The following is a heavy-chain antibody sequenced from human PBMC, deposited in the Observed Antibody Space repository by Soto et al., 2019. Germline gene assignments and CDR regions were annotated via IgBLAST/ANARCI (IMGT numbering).Heavy chain of an antibody. D-gene: IGHD2-15*01. V-gene: IGHV3-30*18. Sequence: QVQLVESGGGVVQPGTSLRLSCAASGFTFRSYGMHWVRQAPGKGLEWLAVISNDGSNKYLADSVKGRLALSRDNSRNTPYLQINSLRVEYTAVYYCGKDTLDCSGGDCPLYYYYGMDVWGQGTTVTVSS. CDR2: ISNDGSNK. CDR3: GKDTLDCSGGDCPLYYYYGMDV. CDR1: GFTFRSYG. J-gene: IGHJ6*02.